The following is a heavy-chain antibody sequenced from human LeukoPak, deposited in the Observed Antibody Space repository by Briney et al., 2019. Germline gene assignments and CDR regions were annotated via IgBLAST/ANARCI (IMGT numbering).Heavy chain of an antibody. CDR3: ARDPGYSSIINDY. Sequence: AGGSLRLSCAASGFTFSSYWMSWVRQAPGKGLEWVANIKQDGSEKYYVDSVKGRFTISRDNAKNSLYLQMNSLRAEDTAVYYCARDPGYSSIINDYWGQGTLVTVSS. J-gene: IGHJ4*02. V-gene: IGHV3-7*01. D-gene: IGHD6-13*01. CDR1: GFTFSSYW. CDR2: IKQDGSEK.